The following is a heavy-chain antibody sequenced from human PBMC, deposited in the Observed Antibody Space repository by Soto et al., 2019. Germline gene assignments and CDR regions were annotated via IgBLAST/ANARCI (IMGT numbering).Heavy chain of an antibody. Sequence: PSETLSRTCTVSVGSINTFYWSWVRQRAGKGLEWIGRIFSSGSTSFNPSLESRVAMSVDTSKNHFSLNLSSVTAADMAVYYCAREGSYSAYNFAHGIQLCSFDFWGQGPLVTVSS. CDR2: IFSSGST. CDR3: AREGSYSAYNFAHGIQLCSFDF. CDR1: VGSINTFY. D-gene: IGHD5-12*01. J-gene: IGHJ4*02. V-gene: IGHV4-4*07.